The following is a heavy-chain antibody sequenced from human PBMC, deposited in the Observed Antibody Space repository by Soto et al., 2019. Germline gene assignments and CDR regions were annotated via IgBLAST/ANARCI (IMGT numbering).Heavy chain of an antibody. CDR3: ARDGGRDGSGSYYTRGVWGGRNYYYYGMDV. CDR1: VLTFNSYS. CDR2: ITSSRSYI. Sequence: GRSRRLSCALSVLTFNSYSMKWVRPAPGQLLEWISSITSSRSYIYYAASVKGPFTISRDTAKNSLYLQMNRLRAEDTAVYYCARDGGRDGSGSYYTRGVWGGRNYYYYGMDVWGQGTTVAFSS. V-gene: IGHV3-21*01. J-gene: IGHJ6*02. D-gene: IGHD3-10*01.